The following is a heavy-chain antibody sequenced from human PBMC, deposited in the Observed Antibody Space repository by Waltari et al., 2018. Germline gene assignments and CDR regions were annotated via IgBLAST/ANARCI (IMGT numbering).Heavy chain of an antibody. Sequence: QVQLVESGGGVVQPGRSLRLSCAASRFTFSSYGMHWVRQAPGKGLEWVAVIWYDGSNKYYADSVKGRFTISRDNSKNTLYLQMNSLRAEDTAVYYCASGLGYLDYWGQGTLVTVSS. V-gene: IGHV3-33*01. CDR2: IWYDGSNK. CDR3: ASGLGYLDY. J-gene: IGHJ4*02. D-gene: IGHD3-16*01. CDR1: RFTFSSYG.